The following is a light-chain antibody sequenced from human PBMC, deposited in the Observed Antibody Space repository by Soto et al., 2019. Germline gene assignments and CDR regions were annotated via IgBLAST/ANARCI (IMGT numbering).Light chain of an antibody. J-gene: IGLJ2*01. Sequence: QSALTQPASVSGSPGQSITISCTGTSSDVGGYNYVSWYQQHPGKAPKLMIYEVSNRPSGVPDRFPGSKSGTSASLAITGLQAEDEADYYCQSYDSSLSGSVFGGGTKLTVL. CDR2: EVS. V-gene: IGLV2-14*01. CDR3: QSYDSSLSGSV. CDR1: SSDVGGYNY.